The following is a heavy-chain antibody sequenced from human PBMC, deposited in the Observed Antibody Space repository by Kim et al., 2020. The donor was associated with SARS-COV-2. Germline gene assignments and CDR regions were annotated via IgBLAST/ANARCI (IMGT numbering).Heavy chain of an antibody. V-gene: IGHV3-48*03. J-gene: IGHJ4*02. CDR3: ARGPNYSPFDY. D-gene: IGHD4-4*01. Sequence: YNAASVRGRFTISRDNDKNSLYLQMNSLRAEDTAVYYCARGPNYSPFDYWGQGTLVTVSS.